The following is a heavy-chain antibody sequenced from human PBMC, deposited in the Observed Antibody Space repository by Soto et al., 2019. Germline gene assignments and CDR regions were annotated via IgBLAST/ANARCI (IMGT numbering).Heavy chain of an antibody. V-gene: IGHV4-31*03. CDR3: ARGVTMVRGVIHTPYFDY. Sequence: QVQLQESGPGLVKPSQTLSLTCTVSGGSISSGGYYWSWIRQHPGKGLEWIGYIYYSGSTYYNPSLKIRVTISVDTSKNQFSLKLSSVTAADTAVYYCARGVTMVRGVIHTPYFDYWGQGTLVTVSS. CDR2: IYYSGST. CDR1: GGSISSGGYY. J-gene: IGHJ4*02. D-gene: IGHD3-10*01.